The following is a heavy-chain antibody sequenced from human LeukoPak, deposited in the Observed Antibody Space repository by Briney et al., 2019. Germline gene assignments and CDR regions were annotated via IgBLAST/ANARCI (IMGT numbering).Heavy chain of an antibody. CDR1: RYTFTSYD. V-gene: IGHV1-8*01. CDR2: MNPNSGNT. Sequence: ASVKVSCKASRYTFTSYDINWVRQATGQGLEWMGWMNPNSGNTGYAQKFQGRVTMTRNTSISTAYMELSSLRSEDTGVYYCVADLRLFLPYKNDWSFSEYWGQGTLVTVSS. CDR3: VADLRLFLPYKNDWSFSEY. J-gene: IGHJ4*02. D-gene: IGHD3-9*01.